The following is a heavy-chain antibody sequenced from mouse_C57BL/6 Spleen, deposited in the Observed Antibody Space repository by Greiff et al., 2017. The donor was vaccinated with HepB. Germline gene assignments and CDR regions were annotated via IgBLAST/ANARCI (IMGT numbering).Heavy chain of an antibody. CDR2: ISYDGSN. CDR3: ARADYGSSSPDY. V-gene: IGHV3-6*01. D-gene: IGHD1-1*01. J-gene: IGHJ2*01. Sequence: EVKLMESGPGLVKPSQSLSLTCSVTGYSITSGYYWNWIRQFPGNKLEWMGYISYDGSNNYNPSLKNRISITRDTSKNQFFLKLNSVTTEDTATYYCARADYGSSSPDYWGQGTTLTVSS. CDR1: GYSITSGYY.